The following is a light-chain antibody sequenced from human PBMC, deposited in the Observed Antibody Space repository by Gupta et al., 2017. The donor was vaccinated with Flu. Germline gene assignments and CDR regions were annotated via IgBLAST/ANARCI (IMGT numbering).Light chain of an antibody. CDR2: DDS. CDR3: QVWDSSSVHWV. J-gene: IGLJ3*02. V-gene: IGLV3-21*02. Sequence: SYVLTQPASVSVAPGQTARIPCGGNNIGRKSVHWYQQKPGQAPVLVVYDDSGRPSGIPERLSGSNSENTATLSISRVEAGDEADYYCQVWDSSSVHWVFGGGTKLTVL. CDR1: NIGRKS.